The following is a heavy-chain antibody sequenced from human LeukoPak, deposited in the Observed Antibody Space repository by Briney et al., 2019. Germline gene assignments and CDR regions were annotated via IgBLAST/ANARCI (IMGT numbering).Heavy chain of an antibody. Sequence: ASVKVSCKASGYTFTSYDINWVRQATGQGLEWMGWMNPNSGNTGYAQKFQGRVTMTRNTSISTAYMELSSLRSEDTAVYYCARGSGGWHLYYYGMDVWGQGTTVTVSS. CDR2: MNPNSGNT. D-gene: IGHD6-19*01. CDR1: GYTFTSYD. J-gene: IGHJ6*02. V-gene: IGHV1-8*01. CDR3: ARGSGGWHLYYYGMDV.